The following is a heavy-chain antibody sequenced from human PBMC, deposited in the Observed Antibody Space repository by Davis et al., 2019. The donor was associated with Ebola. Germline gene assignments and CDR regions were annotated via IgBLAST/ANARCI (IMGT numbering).Heavy chain of an antibody. D-gene: IGHD2-2*01. V-gene: IGHV1-3*01. CDR2: INAGNGNT. J-gene: IGHJ4*02. CDR3: ARADIVVVPAASPLDY. CDR1: GYTFTSYA. Sequence: AASVNVSCKASGYTFTSYAMHWVRQAPGQRLEWMGWINAGNGNTKYSQKFQGRVTITRDTSASTAYMELSSLRSEDTAVYYCARADIVVVPAASPLDYWGQGTLVTASS.